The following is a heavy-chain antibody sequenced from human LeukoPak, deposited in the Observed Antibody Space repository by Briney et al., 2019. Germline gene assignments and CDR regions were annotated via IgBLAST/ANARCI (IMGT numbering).Heavy chain of an antibody. CDR1: GGTFSSYA. CDR2: IIPIFGTA. D-gene: IGHD3-10*01. Sequence: GASVKVSCKASGGTFSSYAISWVRQAPGQGLEWMGGIIPIFGTANYAQKFQGRVTITADESTSTAYMELSSLRAEDTALYYCAREYYGSGSYYNVGYWGQGTLVTVSS. CDR3: AREYYGSGSYYNVGY. V-gene: IGHV1-69*01. J-gene: IGHJ4*02.